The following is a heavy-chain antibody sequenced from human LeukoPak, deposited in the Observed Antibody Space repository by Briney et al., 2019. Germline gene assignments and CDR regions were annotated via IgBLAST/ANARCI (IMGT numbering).Heavy chain of an antibody. CDR3: AKKSSAAGKVYYYYMDV. CDR1: GGSISSSSYY. CDR2: IYYSGST. J-gene: IGHJ6*03. Sequence: SETLSLTCTVSGGSISSSSYYWGWIRQPPGKGLEWIGSIYYSGSTYYNPSLKSRATISVDTSKNQFSLKLSSVTAADTAVYYCAKKSSAAGKVYYYYMDVWGKGTTVTVSS. V-gene: IGHV4-39*01. D-gene: IGHD6-19*01.